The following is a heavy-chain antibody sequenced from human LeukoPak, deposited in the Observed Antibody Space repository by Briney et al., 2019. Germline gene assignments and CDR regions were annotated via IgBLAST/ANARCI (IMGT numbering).Heavy chain of an antibody. CDR1: GFTFSSSG. Sequence: GRSLRLSCAASGFTFSSSGMHWVRQVPGKGLEWVAVIWYDGSNKYYAESVKGRFTISRDNSKNTLYLQMNSLRAEDTAVYYCARGGVYSSGSYYLYYFDYWGQGTLVTVSS. J-gene: IGHJ4*02. D-gene: IGHD6-19*01. V-gene: IGHV3-33*01. CDR3: ARGGVYSSGSYYLYYFDY. CDR2: IWYDGSNK.